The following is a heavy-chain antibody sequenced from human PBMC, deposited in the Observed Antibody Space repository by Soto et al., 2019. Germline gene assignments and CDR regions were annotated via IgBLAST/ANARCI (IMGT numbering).Heavy chain of an antibody. V-gene: IGHV3-48*01. J-gene: IGHJ4*02. CDR3: ARARSTGIGFALDY. CDR1: GYVFSSYS. D-gene: IGHD3-10*01. Sequence: GGSLRLSCAASGYVFSSYSMNWVRQAPGKGLEWVSYISSSRSTIYYADSVRGRFTISRDNAKNSMYLQMNTLRAEDTAVYYCARARSTGIGFALDYWGQGTLVTVSS. CDR2: ISSSRSTI.